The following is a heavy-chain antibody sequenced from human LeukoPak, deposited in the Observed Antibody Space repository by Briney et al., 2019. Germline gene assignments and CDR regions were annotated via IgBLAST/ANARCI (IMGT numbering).Heavy chain of an antibody. CDR3: ARRVGLLWFGRRYYFDY. V-gene: IGHV4-34*01. D-gene: IGHD3-10*01. CDR2: INHSGST. CDR1: GGSFSGYY. J-gene: IGHJ4*02. Sequence: PSETLSLTCAVYGGSFSGYYWSWIRQPPGKGLEWIGEINHSGSTNYNPSLKSRVAISVDTSKNQFSLKLSSVTAADTTVYYCARRVGLLWFGRRYYFDYWGQGTLATVSS.